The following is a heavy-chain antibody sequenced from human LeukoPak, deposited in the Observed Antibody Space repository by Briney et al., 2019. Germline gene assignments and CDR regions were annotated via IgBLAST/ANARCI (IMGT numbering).Heavy chain of an antibody. D-gene: IGHD5-18*01. J-gene: IGHJ4*02. CDR1: GFTFSSYA. V-gene: IGHV3-30*04. CDR2: ISYDGSNK. CDR3: ARHKSPYTYGSEQFDY. Sequence: PGGSLRLSCAASGFTFSSYAMHWVRQAPGKGLEWVAVISYDGSNKYYADSVKGRFTISRDNSKNTLYLQMNSLRAEDTAVYYCARHKSPYTYGSEQFDYWGQGTLVTVSS.